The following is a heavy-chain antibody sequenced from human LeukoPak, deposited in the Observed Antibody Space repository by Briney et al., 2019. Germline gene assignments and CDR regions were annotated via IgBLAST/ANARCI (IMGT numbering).Heavy chain of an antibody. D-gene: IGHD2-15*01. Sequence: SVKVSCKASGYAFTSYHIHWMRQAPGQGLEWMGGIIPIFGTANYAQKFQGRVTITADESTSTAYMELSSLRSEDTAVYYCATGYCSGGSCYSGHYWGQGTPVTVSS. CDR3: ATGYCSGGSCYSGHY. J-gene: IGHJ4*02. CDR2: IIPIFGTA. CDR1: GYAFTSYH. V-gene: IGHV1-69*13.